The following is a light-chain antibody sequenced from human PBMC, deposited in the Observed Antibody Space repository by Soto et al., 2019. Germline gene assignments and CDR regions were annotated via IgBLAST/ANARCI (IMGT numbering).Light chain of an antibody. Sequence: IQLTQSPASLSASLGDRVTITCRAGQSISRWFAWYQQKPGKAPKLLIHDATILESGVPSRFRGSGSGTERTLTISSLPPDDSEAYYCQQYNSYPWTFGQGTKVDIK. J-gene: IGKJ1*01. CDR1: QSISRW. CDR2: DAT. V-gene: IGKV1-5*01. CDR3: QQYNSYPWT.